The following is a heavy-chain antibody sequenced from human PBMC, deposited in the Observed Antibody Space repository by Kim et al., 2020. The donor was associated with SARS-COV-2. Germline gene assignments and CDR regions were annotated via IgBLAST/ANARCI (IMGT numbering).Heavy chain of an antibody. Sequence: STHYHPSLKSRVTISVDTSKTQFSLNLNSVTAADTAVYYCTRGGVEVFDYWGQGTLVTVSS. J-gene: IGHJ4*02. CDR2: ST. D-gene: IGHD2-15*01. V-gene: IGHV4-34*01. CDR3: TRGGVEVFDY.